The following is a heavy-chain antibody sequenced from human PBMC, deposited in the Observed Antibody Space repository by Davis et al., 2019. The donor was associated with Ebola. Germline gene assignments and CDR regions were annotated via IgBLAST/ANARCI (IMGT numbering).Heavy chain of an antibody. CDR3: ARGGRYLYGMDV. CDR2: TYYRSKCYN. V-gene: IGHV6-1*01. J-gene: IGHJ6*02. Sequence: SQTLSLTCAISGDSVSSHSAAWNWIRQSPSRGLEWLGRTYYRSKCYNDYAVSVKSRITINPDTSKNQFSLQLNSVTPEDTAVYYCARGGRYLYGMDVWGQGTTVTVSS. CDR1: GDSVSSHSAA. D-gene: IGHD3-16*02.